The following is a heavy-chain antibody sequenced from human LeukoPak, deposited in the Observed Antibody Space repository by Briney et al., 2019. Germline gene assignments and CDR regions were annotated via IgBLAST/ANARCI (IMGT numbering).Heavy chain of an antibody. CDR1: GYTFTSYY. CDR3: ARVPNPDRSWGARLFDY. CDR2: INPGGGST. J-gene: IGHJ4*02. D-gene: IGHD1-26*01. V-gene: IGHV1-46*01. Sequence: ASVKVSCKASGYTFTSYYIHWVRQAPGQGLEWMGIINPGGGSTTYAQKFQGRVTMTRDTSTSTVYMELSSLRSEDTAVYYCARVPNPDRSWGARLFDYWGQGTLVTVSS.